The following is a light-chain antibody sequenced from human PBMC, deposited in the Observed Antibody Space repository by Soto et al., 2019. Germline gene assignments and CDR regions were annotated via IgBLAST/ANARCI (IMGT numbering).Light chain of an antibody. CDR2: GAS. CDR1: QSVSSSS. J-gene: IGKJ2*01. V-gene: IGKV3-20*01. Sequence: EIVLTQSPGTLALSPGERATLSCRASQSVSSSSLAWYQQKPGQGPTLLIYGASSRATGIPDRFSGSGSGPDFTLTISRLEPEDFAVYYCQQYGDSPYTFGQGTKLEIK. CDR3: QQYGDSPYT.